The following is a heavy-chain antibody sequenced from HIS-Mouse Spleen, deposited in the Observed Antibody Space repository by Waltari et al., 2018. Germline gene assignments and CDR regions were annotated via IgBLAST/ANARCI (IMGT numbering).Heavy chain of an antibody. D-gene: IGHD6-13*01. CDR2: IIPLLGIA. CDR1: GGTFSSYA. Sequence: QVQLVQSGAEVKKPGSSVKVSCKASGGTFSSYAISWVRPARGQGLEWMGRIIPLLGIANYGQKFQGRVTITADKSTSTAYMELSSVRSEDTAVYYCARHPEIAAAVGAFDIWGQGTMVTVSS. V-gene: IGHV1-69*04. CDR3: ARHPEIAAAVGAFDI. J-gene: IGHJ3*02.